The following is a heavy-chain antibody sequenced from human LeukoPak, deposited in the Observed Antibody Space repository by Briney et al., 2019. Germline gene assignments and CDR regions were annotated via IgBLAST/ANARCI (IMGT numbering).Heavy chain of an antibody. CDR3: ARDSAGSGSDVGYFEY. D-gene: IGHD3-10*01. CDR1: GFTFSSYE. Sequence: VGSLRLSCAASGFTFSSYEMNWVRQAPGKGLEWVSYINSSGSTIYYADSVKGRFTISRDNAKNSLYLQMNSLRAEDTAVYYCARDSAGSGSDVGYFEYWGQGTLVTVSS. V-gene: IGHV3-48*03. J-gene: IGHJ4*02. CDR2: INSSGSTI.